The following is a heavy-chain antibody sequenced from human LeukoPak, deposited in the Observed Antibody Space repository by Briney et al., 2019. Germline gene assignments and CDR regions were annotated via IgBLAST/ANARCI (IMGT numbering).Heavy chain of an antibody. J-gene: IGHJ5*02. CDR1: GGTFSSYA. D-gene: IGHD3-10*01. CDR2: INPNSGNT. Sequence: ASVKVSCKASGGTFSSYAISWVRQAPGQGLEWMGWINPNSGNTGYAQKFQGRVTMTRNTSISTAYMELSSLRSEDTAVYYCARGTILLWFGESLNWFDPWGQGTLVTVSS. CDR3: ARGTILLWFGESLNWFDP. V-gene: IGHV1-8*02.